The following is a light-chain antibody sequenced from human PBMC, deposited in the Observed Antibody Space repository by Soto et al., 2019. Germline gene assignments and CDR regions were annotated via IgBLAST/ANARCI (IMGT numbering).Light chain of an antibody. J-gene: IGKJ2*01. CDR2: STS. V-gene: IGKV3-20*01. Sequence: EIVLTQSPGTLSLSPGERATLSCRASQSISSRHLAWYQQKPGQAPRLLIFSTSSTATGIPGRFSGSVSGTDFTLTIDRLEPEDFAVYYCQQYDRSPYPFGQGTKVEIK. CDR3: QQYDRSPYP. CDR1: QSISSRH.